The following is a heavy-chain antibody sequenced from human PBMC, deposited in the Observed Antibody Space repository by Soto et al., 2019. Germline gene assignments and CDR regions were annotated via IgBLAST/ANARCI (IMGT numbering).Heavy chain of an antibody. CDR2: IYFDGITT. J-gene: IGHJ4*02. V-gene: IGHV3-74*01. CDR1: GFTFSSYW. CDR3: ARGGAMGVDY. Sequence: GGSLRLSCAASGFTFSSYWMHWVRQAPGKGLVWVSRIYFDGITTNYADSVKGRLTVSRDNAKNTVYLHVNTLRDEDTAVYYCARGGAMGVDYWGQGTLVTVSS. D-gene: IGHD1-26*01.